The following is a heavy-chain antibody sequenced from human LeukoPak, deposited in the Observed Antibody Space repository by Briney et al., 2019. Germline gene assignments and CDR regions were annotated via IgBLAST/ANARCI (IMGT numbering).Heavy chain of an antibody. CDR3: ARILPGGWFDY. CDR2: INPSGGST. D-gene: IGHD6-19*01. CDR1: GYTFTSYD. Sequence: GASVKVSCKASGYTFTSYDISWVRQAPGQGLEWMGIINPSGGSTSYAQKFQGRVTMTRDTSTSTVYMELSSLRSEDTAVYYCARILPGGWFDYWGQGTLVTVSS. J-gene: IGHJ4*02. V-gene: IGHV1-46*01.